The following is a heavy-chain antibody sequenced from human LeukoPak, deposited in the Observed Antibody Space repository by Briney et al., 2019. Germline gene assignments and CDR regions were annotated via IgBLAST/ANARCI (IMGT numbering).Heavy chain of an antibody. D-gene: IGHD5-24*01. CDR2: ISYAANYK. CDR1: GFTFSNYG. Sequence: GRSLRLSCAASGFTFSNYGMHWVRQAPGKGLEWVAVISYAANYKYYADSVRGRFTISRDNSKNTLYLQMNSLRGEDTAVYYCAKDLEGMRSYDHYGMDVWGQGTTVTDSS. CDR3: AKDLEGMRSYDHYGMDV. V-gene: IGHV3-30*18. J-gene: IGHJ6*02.